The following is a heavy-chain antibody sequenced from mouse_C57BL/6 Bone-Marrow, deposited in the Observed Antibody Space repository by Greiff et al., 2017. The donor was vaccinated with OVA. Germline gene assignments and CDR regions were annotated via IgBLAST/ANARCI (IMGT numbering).Heavy chain of an antibody. Sequence: QVQLQQSGPGLVQPSQSLSITCTVSGFSLTSYGVHWVRQSPGKGLEWLGVIWSGGSTDYNAAFISRLSISKDNSKSKVFFKMNSLQADDTAIYYCARNSRWLPYTMDYWGQGTSVTVSS. D-gene: IGHD2-3*01. V-gene: IGHV2-2*01. CDR3: ARNSRWLPYTMDY. CDR1: GFSLTSYG. J-gene: IGHJ4*01. CDR2: IWSGGST.